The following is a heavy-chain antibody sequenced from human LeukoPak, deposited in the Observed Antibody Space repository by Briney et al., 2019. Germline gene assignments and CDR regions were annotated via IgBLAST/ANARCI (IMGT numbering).Heavy chain of an antibody. Sequence: AASVKVSCKASGGTFSSYAISWVRQAPGQGLEWMGWINPNSGGTNYAQKFQGWVTMTRDTSISTAYMELSRLRSDDTAVYYCARDLCRIAAAGPPCYYYGMDVWGQGTTVTVSS. CDR3: ARDLCRIAAAGPPCYYYGMDV. J-gene: IGHJ6*02. CDR2: INPNSGGT. V-gene: IGHV1-2*04. CDR1: GGTFSSYA. D-gene: IGHD6-13*01.